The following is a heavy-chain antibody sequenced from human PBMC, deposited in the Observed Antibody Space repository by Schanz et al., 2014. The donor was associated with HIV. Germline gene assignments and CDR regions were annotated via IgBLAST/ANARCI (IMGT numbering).Heavy chain of an antibody. V-gene: IGHV3-21*02. Sequence: EVQLLESGGDLAQPGDSLRLSCVASGFVFRDFAMAWVRQAPGKGLEWVSAVTNSGSYVNYADSVKGRFTMSRDNAKNSLYLQMNSLRAEDTALYYCAKDRITGTAPPNYGMDVWGQGTTVTVSS. CDR3: AKDRITGTAPPNYGMDV. J-gene: IGHJ6*02. CDR1: GFVFRDFA. CDR2: VTNSGSYV. D-gene: IGHD1-20*01.